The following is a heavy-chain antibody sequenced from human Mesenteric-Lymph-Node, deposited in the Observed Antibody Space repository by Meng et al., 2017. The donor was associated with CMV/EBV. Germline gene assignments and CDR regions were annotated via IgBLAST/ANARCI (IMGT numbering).Heavy chain of an antibody. Sequence: GGSLRLSCAASGNTLSSYGLHWVRQAPGKGLEWVAVISYDGRDKHYADSVKGRFTISRDNSRNTLYLQMNSLRAEDTALYYCASEAVAGNFYYYGMDVWGQGTTVTVSS. J-gene: IGHJ6*02. V-gene: IGHV3-30*04. CDR1: GNTLSSYG. CDR3: ASEAVAGNFYYYGMDV. CDR2: ISYDGRDK. D-gene: IGHD6-13*01.